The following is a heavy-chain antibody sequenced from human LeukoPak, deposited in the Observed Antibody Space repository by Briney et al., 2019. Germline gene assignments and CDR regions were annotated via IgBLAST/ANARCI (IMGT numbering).Heavy chain of an antibody. J-gene: IGHJ3*02. V-gene: IGHV4-59*01. CDR3: ARDPNWGDAFDI. CDR1: GGSISSYY. CDR2: IYYSGST. Sequence: PSETLSLTCTVSGGSISSYYWSWIRQPPGKGLEWIGYIYYSGSTNYNPSLKSRATISVDTSKNQFSLKLSSVTAADTAVYYCARDPNWGDAFDIWGQGTMVTVSS. D-gene: IGHD7-27*01.